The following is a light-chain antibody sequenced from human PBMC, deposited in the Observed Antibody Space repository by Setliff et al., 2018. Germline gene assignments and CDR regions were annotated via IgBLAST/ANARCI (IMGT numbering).Light chain of an antibody. J-gene: IGLJ2*01. V-gene: IGLV2-23*02. CDR3: SSYAGSSTVV. Sequence: QSVLTQPASVYGSPGQSVTISCAGTSSDVGKHDLVSWYQQYPGKAPTLVIFEVTKRPSGVSNRFSGSKYGKTASLTISGLRADDEADYYCSSYAGSSTVVFGGGTK. CDR2: EVT. CDR1: SSDVGKHDL.